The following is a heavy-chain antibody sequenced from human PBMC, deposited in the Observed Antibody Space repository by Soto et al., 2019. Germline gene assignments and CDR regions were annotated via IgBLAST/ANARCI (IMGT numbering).Heavy chain of an antibody. Sequence: EVQLVESGGGLVQPGGSLRFSGEASGFTLSSYSMNWARQAPGQGLEWVSYISSSSSTIYYADSVKGRFTISRDNAKNSLYLQMNSLRDEDTAVYYCARDNPRSSGWDVWGQGTTVTVSS. J-gene: IGHJ6*02. V-gene: IGHV3-48*02. CDR2: ISSSSSTI. CDR3: ARDNPRSSGWDV. CDR1: GFTLSSYS.